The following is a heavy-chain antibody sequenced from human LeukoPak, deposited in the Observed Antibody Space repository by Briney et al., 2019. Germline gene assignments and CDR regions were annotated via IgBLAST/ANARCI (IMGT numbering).Heavy chain of an antibody. Sequence: ASVKVSCKASGYTFTGYYMHWVRQAPGQGLEWMGWINPNSGGTNYAQKFQGRVTMTRDTSISTAYMELSRLRSDDTAVYYCARAVYHAGVQDHFDYWGQGTLVTVSS. CDR3: ARAVYHAGVQDHFDY. CDR2: INPNSGGT. CDR1: GYTFTGYY. V-gene: IGHV1-2*02. D-gene: IGHD1-1*01. J-gene: IGHJ4*02.